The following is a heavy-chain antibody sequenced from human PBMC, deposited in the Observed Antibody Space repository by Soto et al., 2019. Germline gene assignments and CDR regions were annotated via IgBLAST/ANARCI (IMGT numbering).Heavy chain of an antibody. CDR3: SCAGDNLHYCFYYGMDV. D-gene: IGHD1-20*01. J-gene: IGHJ6*02. Sequence: GGSLRLSCAASGFTFSSYAMSWVRQTPGKGLEWVSTLSGSGGTTHYADSVKGQFTISRDNSKSTLYLQMNSLRAEDTAVYYCSCAGDNLHYCFYYGMDVWGQGTTVTVSS. CDR2: LSGSGGTT. CDR1: GFTFSSYA. V-gene: IGHV3-23*01.